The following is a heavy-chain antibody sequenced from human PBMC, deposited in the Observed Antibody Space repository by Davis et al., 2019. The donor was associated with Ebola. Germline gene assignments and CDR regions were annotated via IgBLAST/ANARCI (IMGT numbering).Heavy chain of an antibody. D-gene: IGHD1-26*01. J-gene: IGHJ6*02. CDR3: ARHSGTYYPYYYYGMDV. CDR2: IYPGDSDT. CDR1: GYSFTSYW. Sequence: GESLKIPCKCSGYSFTSYWIGWVRQMPGKGLEWMGIIYPGDSDTRYSPSFQGQVTISADKSISTAYLQWSSLKASDTAMYYCARHSGTYYPYYYYGMDVWGQGTTVTVSS. V-gene: IGHV5-51*01.